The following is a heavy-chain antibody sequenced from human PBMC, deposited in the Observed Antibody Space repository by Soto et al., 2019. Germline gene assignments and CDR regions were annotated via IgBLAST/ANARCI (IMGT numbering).Heavy chain of an antibody. CDR2: IYYSGTT. CDR1: GDSVSSRNYY. D-gene: IGHD1-1*01. Sequence: QVQLQASGPGLVKPSETLSLTCTVSGDSVSSRNYYWTWIRQPPGKGLEWIGHIYYSGTTNYNPSLKRRVTISLDTSKNQLSLKLSSLTAADTAIYYCAREYTIWDQGTLVTVSS. V-gene: IGHV4-61*01. J-gene: IGHJ4*02. CDR3: AREYTI.